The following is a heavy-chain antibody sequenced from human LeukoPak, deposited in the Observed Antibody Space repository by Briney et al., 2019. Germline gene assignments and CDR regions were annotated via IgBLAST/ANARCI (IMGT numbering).Heavy chain of an antibody. V-gene: IGHV3-21*01. CDR3: ARASDGDYGRAAFDY. CDR2: ISSGSSYI. D-gene: IGHD4-17*01. Sequence: GGSLRLSCAASGFAFGYYSLSWVRQAPGKGLEWVSSISSGSSYIFYADSVKGRFTTSRDNAKNSLYLLMNSLRADDTAVYYCARASDGDYGRAAFDYWGQGSLVTVSS. J-gene: IGHJ4*02. CDR1: GFAFGYYS.